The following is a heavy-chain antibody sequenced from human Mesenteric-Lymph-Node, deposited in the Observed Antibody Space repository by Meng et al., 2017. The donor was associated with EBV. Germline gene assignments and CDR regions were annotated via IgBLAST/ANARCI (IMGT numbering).Heavy chain of an antibody. J-gene: IGHJ4*02. CDR1: GVSFMCYN. Sequence: VPLSHGGAVLLHPSQPLHLPCAVYGVSFMCYNGNWIRQPPGKGLEWIGEINDSGSTNYNPSLKSRVTISLDTSKNQFSLKLSSVTAADTAVYYCARLARGDDIWGTYRYFDYWGQGTLVTVSS. CDR3: ARLARGDDIWGTYRYFDY. D-gene: IGHD3-16*02. CDR2: INDSGST. V-gene: IGHV4-34*01.